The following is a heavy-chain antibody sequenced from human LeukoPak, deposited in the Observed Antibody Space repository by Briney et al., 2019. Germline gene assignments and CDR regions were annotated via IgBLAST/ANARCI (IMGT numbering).Heavy chain of an antibody. V-gene: IGHV4-39*01. Sequence: TSETLSLTCTVSGGSISSSSYYWGWIRQSPGKGREWIGNIYYSGTTYYDPSPRSRVTISIDTSNNQFSLKLSTGTAANTAVYYGTRRRGITGSILATWGKGPLVTVPS. J-gene: IGHJ5*02. CDR3: TRRRGITGSILAT. CDR2: IYYSGTT. CDR1: GGSISSSSYY. D-gene: IGHD1-14*01.